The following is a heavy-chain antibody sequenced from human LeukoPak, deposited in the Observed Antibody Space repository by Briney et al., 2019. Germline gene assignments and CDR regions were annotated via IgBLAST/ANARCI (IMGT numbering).Heavy chain of an antibody. V-gene: IGHV1-18*01. CDR3: ARDHVTMVRGVSPHY. D-gene: IGHD3-10*01. CDR2: ISAYNGNT. J-gene: IGHJ4*02. CDR1: GYTFTSYG. Sequence: ASVKVSCKASGYTFTSYGISWVRQAPGQGLEWMGWISAYNGNTNYAQKFQGRVTMTRDTSISTAYMELSRLRSDDTAVYYCARDHVTMVRGVSPHYWGQGTLVTVSS.